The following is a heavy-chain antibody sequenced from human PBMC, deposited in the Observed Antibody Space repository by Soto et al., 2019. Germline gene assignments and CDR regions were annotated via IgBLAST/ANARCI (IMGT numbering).Heavy chain of an antibody. D-gene: IGHD2-15*01. CDR2: VIPNLAVT. CDR1: GGTLSSYT. J-gene: IGHJ4*02. Sequence: QVQLVQSGAEVKKPGSSVKVSCKASGGTLSSYTFSWVRQAPGQGLEWMGRVIPNLAVTNNAMKFQGRFTIVVDTSTSTDYMELNSLRYEDTAVYYCARDKGYCSDTSCPDFDYWGQGTLVTVSS. V-gene: IGHV1-69*08. CDR3: ARDKGYCSDTSCPDFDY.